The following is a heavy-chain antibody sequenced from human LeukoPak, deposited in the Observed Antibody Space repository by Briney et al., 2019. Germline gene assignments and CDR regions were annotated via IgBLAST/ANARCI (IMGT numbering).Heavy chain of an antibody. J-gene: IGHJ4*02. V-gene: IGHV3-33*01. CDR1: GFSFDTYA. CDR2: IWHDGSHK. Sequence: PGRSLRLSCAASGFSFDTYAMHWVRQAPGQGLEWVALIWHDGSHKFYSNSVWGQFTISRDNSKNTVYLQMNNLRPDDTAVYYCARGIFGSGSYPDFWGQGTLVTVSS. D-gene: IGHD3-10*01. CDR3: ARGIFGSGSYPDF.